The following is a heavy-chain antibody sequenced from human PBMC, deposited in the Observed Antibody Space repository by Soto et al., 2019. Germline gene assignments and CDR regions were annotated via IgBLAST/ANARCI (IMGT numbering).Heavy chain of an antibody. D-gene: IGHD5-18*01. J-gene: IGHJ6*02. Sequence: SVKVSCKASGGTFSSYTISWVRQAPGQGLEWMGRIIPILGIANYAQKFQGRVTMTADKSTSTAYMELRSLRSDDTAVYYCARGTAMVEPYYGMDVWGQGTTVTVSS. CDR3: ARGTAMVEPYYGMDV. CDR2: IIPILGIA. V-gene: IGHV1-69*02. CDR1: GGTFSSYT.